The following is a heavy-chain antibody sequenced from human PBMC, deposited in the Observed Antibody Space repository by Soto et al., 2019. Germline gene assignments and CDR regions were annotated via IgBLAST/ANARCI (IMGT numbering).Heavy chain of an antibody. Sequence: GGSLRLSCAASGFTFSSYGMHWVRQAPGKGLEWVAVIWYDGSNKYYADSVKGRFTISRDNSKNTLYLQMNSLRAEDTAVYYCARGITTVTGMGVWGGMDVWGQGTTVTVSS. CDR1: GFTFSSYG. D-gene: IGHD4-4*01. CDR2: IWYDGSNK. CDR3: ARGITTVTGMGVWGGMDV. J-gene: IGHJ6*02. V-gene: IGHV3-33*01.